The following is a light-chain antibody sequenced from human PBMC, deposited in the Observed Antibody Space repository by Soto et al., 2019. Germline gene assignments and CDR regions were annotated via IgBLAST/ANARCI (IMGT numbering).Light chain of an antibody. Sequence: DIQMTQSPSTLSASVGDRVTITCRASKSISSWLAWYQQKPGKAPKLLIYKASSLESGVPSRFSGSGSGTEFTLTISSLQHDDFATYYCQQYNSYWTFGQGTKVEIK. V-gene: IGKV1-5*03. CDR3: QQYNSYWT. CDR2: KAS. CDR1: KSISSW. J-gene: IGKJ1*01.